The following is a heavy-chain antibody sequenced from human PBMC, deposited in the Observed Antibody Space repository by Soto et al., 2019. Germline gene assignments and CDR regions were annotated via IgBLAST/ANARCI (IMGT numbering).Heavy chain of an antibody. CDR2: ISAYNGNT. Sequence: WASVKVSCKASGYTFTSYGISWVRQAPGQGLEWMGWISAYNGNTNYAQKLQGRVTMTTDTSTSTAYMELRSLRSDDTAVYYCARDFNDSSGYYYVWFDYWGQGTLVTVSS. CDR1: GYTFTSYG. J-gene: IGHJ4*02. V-gene: IGHV1-18*04. CDR3: ARDFNDSSGYYYVWFDY. D-gene: IGHD3-22*01.